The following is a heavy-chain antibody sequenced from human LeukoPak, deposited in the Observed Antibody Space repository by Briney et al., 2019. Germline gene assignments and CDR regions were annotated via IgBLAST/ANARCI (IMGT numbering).Heavy chain of an antibody. CDR1: GESFSNYY. CDR2: INDSGRI. J-gene: IGHJ6*03. D-gene: IGHD1-7*01. V-gene: IGHV4-34*01. CDR3: ARRWNYGRNYYIDV. Sequence: SETLSLTCAVYGESFSNYYWSWIRQPPGKGLGWIGEINDSGRINYNPSLMSRVTVSVDTSKNQFSLRLTSVTATDTAVYYCARRWNYGRNYYIDVWGNGATVSVSS.